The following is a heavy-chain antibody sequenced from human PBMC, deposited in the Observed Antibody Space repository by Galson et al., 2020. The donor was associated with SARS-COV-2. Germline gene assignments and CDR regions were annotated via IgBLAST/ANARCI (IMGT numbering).Heavy chain of an antibody. D-gene: IGHD2-15*01. CDR1: GGSISSGSYY. CDR2: IYTSGST. Sequence: SETLSLTCTVSGGSISSGSYYWSWIRQPAGKGLEWIGRIYTSGSTNYNPSLKSRGTISVDTSKNQFSLKLSSVTAADTAVYYCARDEGSGGSLLHRYYYGMDVWGQGTTVTVSS. J-gene: IGHJ6*02. CDR3: ARDEGSGGSLLHRYYYGMDV. V-gene: IGHV4-61*02.